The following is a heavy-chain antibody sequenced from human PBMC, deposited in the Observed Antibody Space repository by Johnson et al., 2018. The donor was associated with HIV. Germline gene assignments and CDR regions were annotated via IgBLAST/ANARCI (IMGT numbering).Heavy chain of an antibody. CDR3: AIPYFYDSGDYR. D-gene: IGHD3-22*01. CDR2: ISYDGSDK. V-gene: IGHV3-30*14. J-gene: IGHJ3*01. Sequence: QVQLVESEGGVVQPGRSLRLSCAASGFTFSSYAMHWVRQAPGKGLEWVAVISYDGSDKYYADSVKGRFTISRDNSKNTLYLQMGSLRAEDMAVYYCAIPYFYDSGDYRWGQGTMVTVSS. CDR1: GFTFSSYA.